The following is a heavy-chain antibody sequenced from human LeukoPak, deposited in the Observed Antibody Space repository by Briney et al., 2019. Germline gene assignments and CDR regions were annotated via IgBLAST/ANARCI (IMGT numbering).Heavy chain of an antibody. CDR1: GYTFTGYY. D-gene: IGHD4-17*01. CDR2: INPNSGGP. V-gene: IGHV1-2*06. CDR3: AREWSYGDYYDS. Sequence: ASVKGSCKASGYTFTGYYIHWVRQAPGEGLEWMGRINPNSGGPNYAQNFQGRVTMTRDTSISTAYMEPSRLRSDDTAVYYCAREWSYGDYYDSWGQGTLVTVSS. J-gene: IGHJ4*02.